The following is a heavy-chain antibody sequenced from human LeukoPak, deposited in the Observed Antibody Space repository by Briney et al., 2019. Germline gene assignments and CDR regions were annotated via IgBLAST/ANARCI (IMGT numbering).Heavy chain of an antibody. J-gene: IGHJ6*03. Sequence: GASVKVSCKASGYTFTSYDINWVRQATGQGLEWMGWMNPNSGNTGYAQKFQGRVTMTRNTSISTAYMELSSLRSEDTAVYYCASGGAEWELLYYYYYMDVWGKGTTVTISS. CDR3: ASGGAEWELLYYYYYMDV. V-gene: IGHV1-8*01. CDR2: MNPNSGNT. CDR1: GYTFTSYD. D-gene: IGHD1-26*01.